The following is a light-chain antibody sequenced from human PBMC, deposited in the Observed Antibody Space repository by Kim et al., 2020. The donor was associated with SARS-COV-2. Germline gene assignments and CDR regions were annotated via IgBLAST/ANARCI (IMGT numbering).Light chain of an antibody. V-gene: IGKV3-20*01. J-gene: IGKJ2*01. CDR3: QKYGSSPLYT. Sequence: EIVLTQSPGTLSLSPGERATLSCRASQSVSSSYLAWYQQKPGQAPRLLIYGASSRATGIPDRFSGSGSGTDFTLTISRLGPEDFAVYYCQKYGSSPLYTFGQGTKLEI. CDR1: QSVSSSY. CDR2: GAS.